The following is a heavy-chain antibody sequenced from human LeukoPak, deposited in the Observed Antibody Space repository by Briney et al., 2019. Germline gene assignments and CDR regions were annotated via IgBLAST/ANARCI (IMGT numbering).Heavy chain of an antibody. J-gene: IGHJ6*03. CDR1: GYTFTSYD. CDR3: ARGGYCSSTSCRYYYYYYMDV. Sequence: ASVKVSCKASGYTFTSYDINWVRQATGQGLEWMGWMNPNSGNTGYAQKFQGRVTMTRNTSISTAYMELSSLRSEDTAVYYCARGGYCSSTSCRYYYYYYMDVWGKGTTVTVSS. CDR2: MNPNSGNT. D-gene: IGHD2-2*01. V-gene: IGHV1-8*01.